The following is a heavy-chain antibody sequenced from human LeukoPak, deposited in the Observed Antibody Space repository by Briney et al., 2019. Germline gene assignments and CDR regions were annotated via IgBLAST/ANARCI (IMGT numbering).Heavy chain of an antibody. V-gene: IGHV1-2*02. J-gene: IGHJ4*02. Sequence: GASVKVSCKASGGTFSSYAISWVRQAPGQGLEWMGWINPNSGGTNYAQKFQGRVTMTRDTSISTAYMELSRLRSDDTAVYYCAKGRVLLHIDYWGQGTLVTVSS. D-gene: IGHD2-15*01. CDR1: GGTFSSYA. CDR2: INPNSGGT. CDR3: AKGRVLLHIDY.